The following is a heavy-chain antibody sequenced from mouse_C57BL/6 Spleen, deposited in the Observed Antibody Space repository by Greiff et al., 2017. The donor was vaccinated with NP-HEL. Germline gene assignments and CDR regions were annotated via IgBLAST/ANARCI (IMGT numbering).Heavy chain of an antibody. V-gene: IGHV1-64*01. CDR3: AREDYGSSCVGLYAMDY. Sequence: VQLQQPGAELVKPGASVKLSCKASGYTFTSYWMHWVKQRPGQGLEWIGMIHPNSGSTNYNEKFKSKATLTVDKSSSTAYMQLSSLTSEDSAVYYCAREDYGSSCVGLYAMDYWGQGTSVTVSS. D-gene: IGHD1-1*01. CDR2: IHPNSGST. CDR1: GYTFTSYW. J-gene: IGHJ4*01.